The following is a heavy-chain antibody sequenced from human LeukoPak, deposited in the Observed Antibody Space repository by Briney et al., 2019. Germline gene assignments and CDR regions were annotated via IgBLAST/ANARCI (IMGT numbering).Heavy chain of an antibody. Sequence: GGSLRLSCAASGFTFSNAWMSWVRQAPGKGLDWVGRIKSKTDGGTTDYAAPVKGRFTISRDDSKNTLHLQMNSLKTEDTAVYYCTTDPYYDYVWGSYRLFDYWGQGTLVAVSS. V-gene: IGHV3-15*01. CDR1: GFTFSNAW. D-gene: IGHD3-16*02. CDR2: IKSKTDGGTT. J-gene: IGHJ4*02. CDR3: TTDPYYDYVWGSYRLFDY.